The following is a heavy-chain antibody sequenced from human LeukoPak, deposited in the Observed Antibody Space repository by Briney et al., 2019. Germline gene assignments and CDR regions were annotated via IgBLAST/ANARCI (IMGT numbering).Heavy chain of an antibody. CDR3: ARVHVDTAMVIDY. CDR1: GFTVSSNY. J-gene: IGHJ4*02. Sequence: GGSLRLSCAASGFTVSSNYMSWVRQAPGKGLEWVSVIYSGGSTYYADSVKGRFTISRDNSKNTLYLQMNSLRAEDTAVYYCARVHVDTAMVIDYWGQGTLVTVSS. D-gene: IGHD5-18*01. V-gene: IGHV3-53*01. CDR2: IYSGGST.